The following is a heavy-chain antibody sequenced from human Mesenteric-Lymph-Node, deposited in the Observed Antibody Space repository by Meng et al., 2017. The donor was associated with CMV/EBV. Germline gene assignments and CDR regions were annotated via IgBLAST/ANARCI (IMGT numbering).Heavy chain of an antibody. CDR3: ATDLKKFKYISSRGLDS. D-gene: IGHD6-13*01. J-gene: IGHJ4*02. Sequence: SETLSLTCTVSGGSVSSGSYYWSWIRQPPGKGLEWIGYIYYSGSTNYNPSLKSRVTISVDTSKNQFSLNLNSVTAADTALYYCATDLKKFKYISSRGLDSWGQGTLVTVSS. CDR2: IYYSGST. CDR1: GGSVSSGSYY. V-gene: IGHV4-61*01.